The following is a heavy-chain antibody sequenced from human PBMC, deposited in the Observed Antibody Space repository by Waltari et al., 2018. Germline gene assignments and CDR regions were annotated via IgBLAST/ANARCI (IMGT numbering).Heavy chain of an antibody. D-gene: IGHD6-13*01. CDR1: GGPISSSSYY. CDR3: ARRIAAAGTYLDY. V-gene: IGHV4-39*07. J-gene: IGHJ4*02. CDR2: IYYSGST. Sequence: QLQLQESGPGLVKPSETLSLTCPVSGGPISSSSYYLGWLRQPPGKGLEWIGSIYYSGSTYYNPSLKSRVTISVDTSKNQFSLKLSSVTAADTAVYYCARRIAAAGTYLDYWGQGTLVTVSS.